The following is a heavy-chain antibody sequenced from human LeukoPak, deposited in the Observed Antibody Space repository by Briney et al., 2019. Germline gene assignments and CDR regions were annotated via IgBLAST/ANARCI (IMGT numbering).Heavy chain of an antibody. Sequence: GGSLRLSCAASGFTFSSYSMIWVRQAPGKGLEWVSSIAGGGGYIYYADPVKGRFTISRDNAKNTLYLQMNSLRAEDTAVYYCAKFRLSNYEILTGYYYYFDSWGQGTLVTVSS. J-gene: IGHJ4*02. D-gene: IGHD3-9*01. CDR2: IAGGGGYI. V-gene: IGHV3-21*01. CDR3: AKFRLSNYEILTGYYYYFDS. CDR1: GFTFSSYS.